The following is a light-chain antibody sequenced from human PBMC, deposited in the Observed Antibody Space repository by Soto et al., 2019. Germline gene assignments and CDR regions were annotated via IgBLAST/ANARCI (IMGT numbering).Light chain of an antibody. V-gene: IGKV3-20*01. CDR2: GAS. CDR1: QSVSSSY. Sequence: EIVLTQSPGTLSVSPGERATLSCRASQSVSSSYLVWYQQKPGQAPRLLIYGASIRATGIPDRFSGSGSGTDFTLTISRLEPEDFAVYYCQQYGGSPITFGLGTRLEIK. J-gene: IGKJ5*01. CDR3: QQYGGSPIT.